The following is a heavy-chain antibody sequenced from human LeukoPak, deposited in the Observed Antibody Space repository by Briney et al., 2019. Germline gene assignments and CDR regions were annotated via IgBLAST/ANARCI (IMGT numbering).Heavy chain of an antibody. D-gene: IGHD6-13*01. Sequence: SETLSLTCTVSGYSINSGYYWGWIRRPPGKGLEWIGSMYQSGSTYYNPSLKSRVTISVDTSKNQFSLKLSSVTAADTAVYYCARISAGYSSSRTVFNWFDPWGQGTLVTVSS. CDR1: GYSINSGYY. CDR2: MYQSGST. J-gene: IGHJ5*02. CDR3: ARISAGYSSSRTVFNWFDP. V-gene: IGHV4-38-2*02.